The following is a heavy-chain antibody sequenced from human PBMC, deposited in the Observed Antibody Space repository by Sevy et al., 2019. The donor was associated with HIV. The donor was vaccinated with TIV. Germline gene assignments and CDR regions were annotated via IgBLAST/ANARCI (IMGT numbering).Heavy chain of an antibody. D-gene: IGHD3-10*01. J-gene: IGHJ4*02. V-gene: IGHV3-74*01. CDR1: GFTFSSYW. CDR3: ARDPPLSDYYGSGSYYNYFDY. Sequence: GGSLRLSCAASGFTFSSYWMHWVRQAPGKGLVWVSRINSDGSSTSYADSVKGRFTISRDKAKNTLYLQMNSLRAEDTAVYYCARDPPLSDYYGSGSYYNYFDYWGQGTLVTVSS. CDR2: INSDGSST.